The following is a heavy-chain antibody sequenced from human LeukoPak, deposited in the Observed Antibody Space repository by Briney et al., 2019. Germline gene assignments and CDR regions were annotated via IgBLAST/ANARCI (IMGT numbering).Heavy chain of an antibody. CDR2: INPNSGGT. D-gene: IGHD3-22*01. Sequence: ASVKVSCKASGYTFTGYYMHWVRQAPGQGLEWMGWINPNSGGTNYAQKFQGRVTMTRDTSISTAYMELSSLRSEDTAVYYCAGEYYYDSSGYSKLDYWGQGTLVTVSS. CDR3: AGEYYYDSSGYSKLDY. V-gene: IGHV1-2*02. CDR1: GYTFTGYY. J-gene: IGHJ4*02.